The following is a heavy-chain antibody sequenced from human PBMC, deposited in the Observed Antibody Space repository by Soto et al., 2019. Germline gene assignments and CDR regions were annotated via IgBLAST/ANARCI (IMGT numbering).Heavy chain of an antibody. CDR3: AAGGGLPRYY. V-gene: IGHV4-30-2*01. Sequence: QLQLQESGSGLVKPSQTLSLTCAVSGGSISSGGYSWSWILQPPGKGLEWIGYIYHSGSTYYNPSFKSRVTISVYRSKNQFSLKLSSVSAADTAVYSCAAGGGLPRYYWGQGTLVTVSS. J-gene: IGHJ4*02. D-gene: IGHD5-12*01. CDR1: GGSISSGGYS. CDR2: IYHSGST.